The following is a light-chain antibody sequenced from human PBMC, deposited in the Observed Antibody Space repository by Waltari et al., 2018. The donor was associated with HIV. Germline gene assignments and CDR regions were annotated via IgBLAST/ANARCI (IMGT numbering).Light chain of an antibody. J-gene: IGLJ3*02. CDR1: SPNLGGNT. V-gene: IGLV1-44*01. CDR2: SNN. Sequence: QSVLTQPPAASGTPGQRVTISCSGSSPNLGGNTVNWYQQLQGTAPKLLIYSNNQRPSGVPDRFSGSKSGTSASLAISGLQSEDEADYYCAAWDDSLNGGVFGGGTKLTVL. CDR3: AAWDDSLNGGV.